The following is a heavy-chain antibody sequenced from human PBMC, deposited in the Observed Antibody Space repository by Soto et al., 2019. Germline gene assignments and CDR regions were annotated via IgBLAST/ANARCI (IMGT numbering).Heavy chain of an antibody. V-gene: IGHV1-18*01. CDR1: GYTFTSYG. CDR2: ISAYNGNT. CDR3: ARGPIYCSGGSCYGPIAY. D-gene: IGHD2-15*01. Sequence: GASVKVSCKASGYTFTSYGISWVRQAPGQGLEWMGWISAYNGNTNYAQKLQGRVTMTTDTSTSTAYMELRSLRSDDTAVYYCARGPIYCSGGSCYGPIAYWGKGTLVTVSS. J-gene: IGHJ4*02.